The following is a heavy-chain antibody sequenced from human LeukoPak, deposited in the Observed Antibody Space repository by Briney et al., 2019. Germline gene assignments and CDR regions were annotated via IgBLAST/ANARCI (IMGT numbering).Heavy chain of an antibody. D-gene: IGHD3-10*01. CDR3: ARGGYFYGSGSVSGEY. Sequence: TGGSLRLSCAASAFTFSTYWMTWVRQAPGKGLEWVANINQDGSEKYYVDSVKGRFTISRDNAKNSLYLQMNSLRAEDTAVYYCARGGYFYGSGSVSGEYWGQGTLVTVSS. CDR1: AFTFSTYW. V-gene: IGHV3-7*01. CDR2: INQDGSEK. J-gene: IGHJ4*02.